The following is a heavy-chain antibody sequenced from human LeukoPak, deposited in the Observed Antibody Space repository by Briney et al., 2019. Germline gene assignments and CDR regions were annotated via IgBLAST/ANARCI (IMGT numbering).Heavy chain of an antibody. V-gene: IGHV3-21*01. CDR3: ARGLGTGYSYGNLDY. J-gene: IGHJ4*02. CDR2: ISRSSRHV. CDR1: GFTFSDYS. D-gene: IGHD5-18*01. Sequence: GGSLRLSCAASGFTFSDYSMNWVRQAPGKGLEWVSSISRSSRHVYYGGSVKGRFTISRDNAKNSLFLQMNSLRAEDTAVYYCARGLGTGYSYGNLDYWGQGTLVTVSS.